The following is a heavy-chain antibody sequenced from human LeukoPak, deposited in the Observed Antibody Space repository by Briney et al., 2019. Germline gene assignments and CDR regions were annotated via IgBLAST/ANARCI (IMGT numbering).Heavy chain of an antibody. CDR2: IYYSGST. V-gene: IGHV4-59*01. Sequence: PSETLSLTCTVSGGSISSYYWSWIRQPPGKGLEWIGYIYYSGSTNYNPSLKSRVTISVDTSKKQFSLKMSSVTAADTAVYYCARGCSSTSCYGLYYFDYWGQGTLVTVSS. CDR1: GGSISSYY. J-gene: IGHJ4*02. CDR3: ARGCSSTSCYGLYYFDY. D-gene: IGHD2-2*01.